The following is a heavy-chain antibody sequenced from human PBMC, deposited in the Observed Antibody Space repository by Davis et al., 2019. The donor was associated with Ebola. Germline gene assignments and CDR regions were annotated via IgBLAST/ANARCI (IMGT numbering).Heavy chain of an antibody. CDR1: GFTFDDYT. J-gene: IGHJ6*04. Sequence: GESLKISCAASGFTFDDYTMHWVRQAPGKGLEWVSLISWDGGSTYYADSVKGRFTISRDNSKNSLYLQMNSLRTEDTALYYCAKGYGTIFGGMDVWGKGTTVTVSS. D-gene: IGHD3-3*01. CDR3: AKGYGTIFGGMDV. CDR2: ISWDGGST. V-gene: IGHV3-43*01.